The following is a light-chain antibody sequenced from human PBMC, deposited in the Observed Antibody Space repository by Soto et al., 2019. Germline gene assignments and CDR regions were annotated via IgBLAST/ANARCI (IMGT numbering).Light chain of an antibody. CDR3: LQHNSSPRT. J-gene: IGKJ1*01. V-gene: IGKV1-17*01. Sequence: IQVTQSPSSLSVSGGDRVTITCRASQGIRKDLGWYQQKPGKAPKRLIYAASSLQSGVPSRFSGSGSGTEFTLTISSLQPEDFATYYCLQHNSSPRTFGQGTKVDIK. CDR1: QGIRKD. CDR2: AAS.